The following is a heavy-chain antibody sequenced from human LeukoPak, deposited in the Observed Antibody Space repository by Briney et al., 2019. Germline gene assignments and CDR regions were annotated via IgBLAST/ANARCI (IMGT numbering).Heavy chain of an antibody. D-gene: IGHD3-3*01. J-gene: IGHJ5*02. Sequence: PSETLSLTCTVSGGSISSYYWSWIRQPPGKGLEWIGYIYHSGSTYYNPSLKSRVTISVDRSKNQFSLKLSSVTAADTAVYYCARDRDYDFWSGPNWFDPWGQGTLVTVSS. V-gene: IGHV4-59*12. CDR1: GGSISSYY. CDR2: IYHSGST. CDR3: ARDRDYDFWSGPNWFDP.